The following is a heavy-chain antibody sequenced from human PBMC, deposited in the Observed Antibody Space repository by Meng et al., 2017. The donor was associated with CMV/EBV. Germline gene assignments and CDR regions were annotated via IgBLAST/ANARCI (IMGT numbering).Heavy chain of an antibody. CDR3: ARNYYDSSGPTTMNTGFDY. CDR1: AGTFSSYA. Sequence: SVKVSCKASAGTFSSYAISWLRQAPGQGLEWMGGIIHIFGTANYAQKFQGSVTITTDESTSTAYMELSSLRSEDTAVYYCARNYYDSSGPTTMNTGFDYWGQGTLVTVSS. CDR2: IIHIFGTA. J-gene: IGHJ4*02. V-gene: IGHV1-69*05. D-gene: IGHD3-22*01.